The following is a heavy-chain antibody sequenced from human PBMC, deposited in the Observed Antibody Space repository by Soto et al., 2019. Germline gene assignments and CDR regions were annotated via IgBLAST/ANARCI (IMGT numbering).Heavy chain of an antibody. CDR1: GASVNTGDYY. CDR2: IFYSVDT. J-gene: IGHJ1*01. CDR3: VGTGTTDDF. Sequence: VQLQGSGPGLVKPSQTLSLTCTVSGASVNTGDYYWSYIRQSPGKGLEWLGYIFYSVDTYYNPSLKSRATISLNTSRNQISLTLTSVTDAATAVYFCVGTGTTDDFWGQGTLVTVSS. D-gene: IGHD1-7*01. V-gene: IGHV4-30-4*01.